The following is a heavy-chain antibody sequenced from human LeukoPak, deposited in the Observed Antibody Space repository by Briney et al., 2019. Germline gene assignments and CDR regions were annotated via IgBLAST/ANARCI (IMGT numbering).Heavy chain of an antibody. Sequence: GGSLRLSCAASGFTFSSYDIHWVRQAPGKGLEWVAFIRSDGSNHYYADSVKGRFTISRDNSKKTLYLQMNSLRAEDTAVYYCAKDGQQLVQDYWGQGTLVTVSS. D-gene: IGHD6-13*01. CDR1: GFTFSSYD. J-gene: IGHJ4*02. V-gene: IGHV3-30*02. CDR2: IRSDGSNH. CDR3: AKDGQQLVQDY.